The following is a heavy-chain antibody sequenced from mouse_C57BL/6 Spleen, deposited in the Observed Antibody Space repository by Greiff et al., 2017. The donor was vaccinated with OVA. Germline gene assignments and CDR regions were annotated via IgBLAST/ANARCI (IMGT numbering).Heavy chain of an antibody. CDR1: GYTFTDYE. V-gene: IGHV1-15*01. Sequence: VQLQQSGAELVRPGASVTLSCKASGYTFTDYEMHWVKQTPVHGLEWIGAIDPETGGTAYNQKFKGKAILTADKSSSTAYMELRSLTSEDSAVYYCTQASYYGLDYWGQGTTLTVSS. D-gene: IGHD1-1*01. J-gene: IGHJ2*01. CDR2: IDPETGGT. CDR3: TQASYYGLDY.